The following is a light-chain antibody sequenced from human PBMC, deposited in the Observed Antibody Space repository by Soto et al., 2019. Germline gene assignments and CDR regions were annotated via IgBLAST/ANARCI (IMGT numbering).Light chain of an antibody. V-gene: IGLV1-47*01. J-gene: IGLJ1*01. CDR2: SNN. CDR3: AAWDDSLSAYV. CDR1: SSNIGINF. Sequence: QSVLTQPPSASETPGQRVTISCSGSSSNIGINFVYWYQQLPGTAPKLLIYSNNQRPSGVPDRFSGSKSGTSASLAISGLRSEDEAAYYCAAWDDSLSAYVFGAGTKLTVL.